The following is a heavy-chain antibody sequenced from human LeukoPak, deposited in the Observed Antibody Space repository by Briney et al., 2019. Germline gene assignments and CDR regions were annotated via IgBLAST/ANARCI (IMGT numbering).Heavy chain of an antibody. CDR3: ARSLPGAIGAADF. CDR2: ISSSGST. D-gene: IGHD6-13*01. J-gene: IGHJ4*02. Sequence: SETLSLTCTVSGDSISSGDYYWSWIRQPAGKGLEWIGRISSSGSTNYNPSLKSRVTISVDTSKNQFSLKVTSMTAADTGVYYCARSLPGAIGAADFWGQGTLVTVSA. CDR1: GDSISSGDYY. V-gene: IGHV4-61*02.